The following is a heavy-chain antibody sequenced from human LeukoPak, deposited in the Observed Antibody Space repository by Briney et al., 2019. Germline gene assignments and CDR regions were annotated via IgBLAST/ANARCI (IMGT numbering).Heavy chain of an antibody. Sequence: ASVKVSCKASGGTFSSYAISWVRQAPGQGLEWMGGIIPIFGTANYAQKFQGRVTITADESTSTAYMELSSLRSEDTAVYYCARDGQPSYYYDSSGSEGNNFDYWGQGTLVTVSS. V-gene: IGHV1-69*13. CDR1: GGTFSSYA. J-gene: IGHJ4*02. CDR2: IIPIFGTA. CDR3: ARDGQPSYYYDSSGSEGNNFDY. D-gene: IGHD3-22*01.